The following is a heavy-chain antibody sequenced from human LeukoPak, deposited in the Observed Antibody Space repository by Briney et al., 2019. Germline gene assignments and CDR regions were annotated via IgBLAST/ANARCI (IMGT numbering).Heavy chain of an antibody. CDR3: ARDGQQQLDGRWFDP. D-gene: IGHD6-13*01. Sequence: GASVKVSCKASGYTFTSYYMHWVRQAPGQGLEWMGIINPSGGSTSYAQKFQGRVTMTRDTSTSTVYMELSSLRSEDTAVYYCARDGQQQLDGRWFDPWGQGTLVTVSS. CDR1: GYTFTSYY. J-gene: IGHJ5*02. V-gene: IGHV1-46*01. CDR2: INPSGGST.